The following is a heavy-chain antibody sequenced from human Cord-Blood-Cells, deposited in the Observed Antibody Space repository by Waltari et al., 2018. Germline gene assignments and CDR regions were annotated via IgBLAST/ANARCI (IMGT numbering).Heavy chain of an antibody. CDR3: ATSGSSPPPYNWFDP. CDR1: GYTLTELS. CDR2: FGPEAGET. D-gene: IGHD1-26*01. J-gene: IGHJ5*02. V-gene: IGHV1-24*01. Sequence: QVQLVQSGAEVKKPGASVKVSCKVSGYTLTELSMHWVRQAPGKGLEWMGGFGPEAGETIYAQKFQGRVTMTEDTSTDTAYMELSSLRSEDTAVYYCATSGSSPPPYNWFDPWGQGSLVTVSS.